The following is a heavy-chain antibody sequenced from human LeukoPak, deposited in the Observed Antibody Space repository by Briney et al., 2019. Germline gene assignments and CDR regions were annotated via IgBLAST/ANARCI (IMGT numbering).Heavy chain of an antibody. V-gene: IGHV3-66*02. D-gene: IGHD1-26*01. CDR2: IYSGGST. J-gene: IGHJ4*02. CDR1: GFTVSSNH. Sequence: GGSLRLSCAASGFTVSSNHMSWVRQAPGKGLEWVSVIYSGGSTYYADSVKGRFTTSRDNSKNTLYLQVNSLRAEDTAVYYCAREPLGEAYFDYWGQGTLVTVSS. CDR3: AREPLGEAYFDY.